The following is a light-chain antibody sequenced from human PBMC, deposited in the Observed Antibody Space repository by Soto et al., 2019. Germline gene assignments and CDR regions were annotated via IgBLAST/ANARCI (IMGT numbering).Light chain of an antibody. V-gene: IGKV1-8*01. Sequence: IRMTKSPSSLSASTGDRVTITCRSSQGISSYLAWYQQKPGKAPKLLIYAASTLQSGVPSRFSGSGSGTDFTLTISCLQSEDFATYYCQQYYSYPLTFGGRTKVDVK. CDR2: AAS. CDR3: QQYYSYPLT. CDR1: QGISSY. J-gene: IGKJ4*01.